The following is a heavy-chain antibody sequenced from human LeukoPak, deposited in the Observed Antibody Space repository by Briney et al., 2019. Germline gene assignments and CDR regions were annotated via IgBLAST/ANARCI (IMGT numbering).Heavy chain of an antibody. CDR2: INHSGST. CDR1: GGSFSGYY. D-gene: IGHD3/OR15-3a*01. V-gene: IGHV4-34*01. CDR3: AREDWFYYFDY. Sequence: SETLSLTCAVYGGSFSGYYWSWIRQPPGKGLEWIGEINHSGSTNYNPSLKSRVTISVDTSKNQFSLKLSSVTAADTAVYYCAREDWFYYFDYWGQRTLVTVSS. J-gene: IGHJ4*02.